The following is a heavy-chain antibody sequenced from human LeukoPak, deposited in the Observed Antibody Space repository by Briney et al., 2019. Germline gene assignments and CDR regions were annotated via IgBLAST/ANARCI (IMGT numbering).Heavy chain of an antibody. D-gene: IGHD3-22*01. V-gene: IGHV3-30-3*01. J-gene: IGHJ4*02. CDR1: LFTFSSYT. CDR2: ISYDGSNK. Sequence: PGGSLRLSSAPSLFTFSSYTMHGVRHAPRKGLERVSDISYDGSNKYYADSVKGRFTISRDNSKNTLYLQMNSLRAEDTAVYYCARDRDYYDSSGKFDYWGQGTLVTVSS. CDR3: ARDRDYYDSSGKFDY.